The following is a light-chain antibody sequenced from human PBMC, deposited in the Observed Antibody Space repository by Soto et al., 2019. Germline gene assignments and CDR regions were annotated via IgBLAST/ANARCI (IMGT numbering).Light chain of an antibody. J-gene: IGLJ2*01. CDR2: GNS. CDR1: SSSIGAGYD. CDR3: QSYDSSLSGVV. V-gene: IGLV1-40*01. Sequence: QAVVTQPPSVSGAPGQRVTISCTGSSSSIGAGYDVHWYQQFPGTAPKLLIYGNSNRPSGVPDRFSGSKSGTSASLAITGLQAEDEADYYCQSYDSSLSGVVFGGGTKLTVL.